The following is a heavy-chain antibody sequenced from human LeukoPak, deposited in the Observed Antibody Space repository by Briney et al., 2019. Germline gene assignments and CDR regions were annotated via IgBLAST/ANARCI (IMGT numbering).Heavy chain of an antibody. CDR1: VGSFSGYY. CDR2: INHSGST. V-gene: IGHV4-34*01. Sequence: PSETLSLTCAVYVGSFSGYYWSWIRQPPGKGLEWIGEINHSGSTNYNPSLKSRVTISVDTSKNQFSLKLSSVTAADTAVYYCARLRRDFWSGYSLFDFWGQGTLVTVSS. D-gene: IGHD3-3*01. CDR3: ARLRRDFWSGYSLFDF. J-gene: IGHJ4*02.